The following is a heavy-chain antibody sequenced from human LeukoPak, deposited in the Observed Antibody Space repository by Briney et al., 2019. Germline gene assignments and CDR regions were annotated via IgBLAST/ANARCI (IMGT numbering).Heavy chain of an antibody. CDR2: IYYSGST. V-gene: IGHV4-39*07. CDR3: ASPDYDFWSGYYTNAFDI. Sequence: SETLSLTCTVSGGSISSSSYYWSWIRQPPGKGLEWIGSIYYSGSTYYNPYLKSRVTISVDTSKNQFSLKLSSVTAADTAVYYCASPDYDFWSGYYTNAFDIWGQGTMVTVSS. CDR1: GGSISSSSYY. J-gene: IGHJ3*02. D-gene: IGHD3-3*01.